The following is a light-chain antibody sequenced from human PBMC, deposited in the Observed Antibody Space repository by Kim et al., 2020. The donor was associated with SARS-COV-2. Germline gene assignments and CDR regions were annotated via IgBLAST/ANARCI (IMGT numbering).Light chain of an antibody. J-gene: IGKJ1*01. CDR2: AAS. V-gene: IGKV3-15*01. CDR3: QQYHTWPQT. CDR1: QNIDTH. Sequence: VSPGASAPLSCRATQNIDTHLAWYQRKPGQAPRLVIFAASNRATAFPARFSGSGSGTDFTLTIDSLQSEDFAVYYCQQYHTWPQTFGRGTKVDIK.